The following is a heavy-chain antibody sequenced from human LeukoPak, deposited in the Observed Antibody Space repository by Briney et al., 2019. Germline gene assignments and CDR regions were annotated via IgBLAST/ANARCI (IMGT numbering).Heavy chain of an antibody. D-gene: IGHD1-26*01. CDR2: ISSSSSYI. CDR1: GFTFSSYS. Sequence: GGSLRLSCAASGFTFSSYSMNWVRKAPGKGLEWVSSISSSSSYIYYADSVKGRFTISRDNAKNSLYLQMNSLRSEDTAVYYCAARIGRGSYYYFDYWGQGTLVTVSS. CDR3: AARIGRGSYYYFDY. V-gene: IGHV3-21*04. J-gene: IGHJ4*02.